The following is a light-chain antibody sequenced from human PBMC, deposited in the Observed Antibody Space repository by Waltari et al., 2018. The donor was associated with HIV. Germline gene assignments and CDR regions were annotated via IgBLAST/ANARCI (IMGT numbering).Light chain of an antibody. V-gene: IGLV1-47*01. J-gene: IGLJ3*02. CDR1: SANVGNT. CDR2: RDN. CDR3: AAWDDILSGWV. Sequence: QSVLTQPPSASGTPGQRVTISCSGGSANVGNTVYWYQQLPGTAPKVLIYRDNQRPSGVPDRFSGSRSGTSASLDVSGLRSEDEANYFCAAWDDILSGWVFGGGTKLTVL.